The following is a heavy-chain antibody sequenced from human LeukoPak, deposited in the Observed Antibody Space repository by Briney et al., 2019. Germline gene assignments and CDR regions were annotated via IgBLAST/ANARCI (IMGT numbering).Heavy chain of an antibody. Sequence: PGESLKISCKGSGYSFTSYWIGWVRQMPGKGLEWMGIIYPGDSDTRYSPSFQGQVTISADKSISTAYLQWSSLKASDTAMYYCARSQRRRLRYFDWSGSWFDPWGQGTLVTVSS. CDR2: IYPGDSDT. CDR3: ARSQRRRLRYFDWSGSWFDP. J-gene: IGHJ5*02. V-gene: IGHV5-51*01. CDR1: GYSFTSYW. D-gene: IGHD3-9*01.